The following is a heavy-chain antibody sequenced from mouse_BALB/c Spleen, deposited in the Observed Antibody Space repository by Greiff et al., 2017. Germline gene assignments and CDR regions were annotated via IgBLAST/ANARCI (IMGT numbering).Heavy chain of an antibody. J-gene: IGHJ2*01. V-gene: IGHV14-3*02. CDR2: IDPANGNT. CDR3: ARGGDYDEGFDY. Sequence: VQLKESGAELVKPGASVKLSCTASGFNIKDTYMHWVKQRPEQGLEWIGRIDPANGNTKYDPKFQGKATITADTSSNTAYLQLSSLTSEDTAVYYCARGGDYDEGFDYWGQGTTLTVSS. CDR1: GFNIKDTY. D-gene: IGHD2-4*01.